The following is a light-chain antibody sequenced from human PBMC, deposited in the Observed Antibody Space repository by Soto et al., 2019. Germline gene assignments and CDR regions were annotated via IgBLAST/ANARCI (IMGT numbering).Light chain of an antibody. J-gene: IGKJ1*01. V-gene: IGKV3-20*01. Sequence: EIVLTPSPDTLSLSLVERATLSCRASQSVSNMYLAWYQQKPGQAPRLLIYDASSRATGIPDRFSGSGSGTDFTLTITRLEPEDFAVYYCQHYGTSPQTFGQGTKVDIK. CDR2: DAS. CDR3: QHYGTSPQT. CDR1: QSVSNMY.